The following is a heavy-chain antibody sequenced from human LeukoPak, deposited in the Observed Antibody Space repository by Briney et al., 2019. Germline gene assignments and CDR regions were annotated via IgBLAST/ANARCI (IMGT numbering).Heavy chain of an antibody. Sequence: SETLSLTCTVSGGSISSYYWSWIRQPPGKGLEWIGYIYYSGSTNYNPSLKSRVTISVDTSKNQFSLKLSSVTAADTAVYYCARRGTYCGGDCPPPRPRDYGMDVWGQGTTVTVSS. CDR3: ARRGTYCGGDCPPPRPRDYGMDV. D-gene: IGHD2-21*02. CDR2: IYYSGST. V-gene: IGHV4-59*01. CDR1: GGSISSYY. J-gene: IGHJ6*02.